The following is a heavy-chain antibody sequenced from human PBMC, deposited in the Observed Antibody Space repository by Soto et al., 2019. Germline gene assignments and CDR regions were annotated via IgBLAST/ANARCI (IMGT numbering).Heavy chain of an antibody. CDR3: AKRTVGWYFDL. D-gene: IGHD4-17*01. CDR1: GFTFSSYA. Sequence: EVQLLESGGGLVQPGGSLRLSCAASGFTFSSYAMSWVRQAPGKGLEWVSAMSGSGGSTYYADSVRGRLTISRDNSKNTLYLQMNSLRAEDTAVYYCAKRTVGWYFDLWGRGTLVTVSS. V-gene: IGHV3-23*01. J-gene: IGHJ2*01. CDR2: MSGSGGST.